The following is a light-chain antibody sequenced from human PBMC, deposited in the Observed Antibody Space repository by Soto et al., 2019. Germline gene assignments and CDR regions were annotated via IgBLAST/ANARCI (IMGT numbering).Light chain of an antibody. CDR1: QNVNSN. Sequence: EIVMTQSPATLSVSPGERATRSCRASQNVNSNLAWYQQKPGQAPRLLIYAASTRATGIPARFSGSGFGTEFTLTISSLQSEDFAVYHCQQYNNWPRGPFGQGTKVEIK. CDR2: AAS. V-gene: IGKV3-15*01. J-gene: IGKJ1*01. CDR3: QQYNNWPRGP.